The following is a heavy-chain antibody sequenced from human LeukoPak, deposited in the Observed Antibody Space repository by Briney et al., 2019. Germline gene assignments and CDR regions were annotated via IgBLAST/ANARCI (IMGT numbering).Heavy chain of an antibody. D-gene: IGHD2-2*01. CDR1: GDSVSSNSVT. V-gene: IGHV6-1*01. CDR2: TYYRSTWYN. J-gene: IGHJ5*02. Sequence: SQTLSLTCAISGDSVSSNSVTWNWIRQSPSRGLEWLGRTYYRSTWYNDHAVSVRGRITVNPDTSKNQFSLHLNSVTPEDTAVYYCARRLTQYDCFDPWGQGILVTVSS. CDR3: ARRLTQYDCFDP.